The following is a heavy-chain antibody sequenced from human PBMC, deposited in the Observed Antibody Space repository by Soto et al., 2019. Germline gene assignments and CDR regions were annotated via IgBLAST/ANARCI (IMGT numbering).Heavy chain of an antibody. CDR2: ITPTGGAT. CDR3: TRDSTVNPYVFDY. CDR1: GYKFISYY. J-gene: IGHJ4*02. D-gene: IGHD4-17*01. V-gene: IGHV1-46*03. Sequence: QVRLVQSGAEVKKPGASVKISCKTSGYKFISYYLHWVRQAPGQGLEWMGMITPTGGATTYAQKFQGRVTMARDTPTTTVYMELSSLRFDDTAVYFCTRDSTVNPYVFDYWGQGTLVTVSS.